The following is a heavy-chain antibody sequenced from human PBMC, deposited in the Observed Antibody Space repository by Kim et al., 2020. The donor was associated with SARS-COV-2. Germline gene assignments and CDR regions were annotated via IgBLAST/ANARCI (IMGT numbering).Heavy chain of an antibody. CDR3: ARHPWPADFYYGMDV. Sequence: SETLSLTCTVSGGSISSSSYYWGWIRQPPGKGLEWIGSIYYSGSTYYNPSLKSRVTISVDTSKNQFSLKLSSVTAADTAVYYCARHPWPADFYYGMDVWGQGTTVTVSS. V-gene: IGHV4-39*01. J-gene: IGHJ6*02. CDR1: GGSISSSSYY. CDR2: IYYSGST.